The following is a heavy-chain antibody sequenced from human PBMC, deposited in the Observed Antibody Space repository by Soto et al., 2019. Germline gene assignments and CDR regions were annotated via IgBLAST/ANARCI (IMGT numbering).Heavy chain of an antibody. CDR2: ISYDGSNK. D-gene: IGHD2-15*01. CDR1: GFTFSSYG. Sequence: QVQLVESGGGVVQPGRSLRLSCAASGFTFSSYGMHWVRQAPGKGLERVAVISYDGSNKYYADSVKGRFTISRDNSKKTLYLQMNSLRAEDTAVYYCAKDGRILYYYYYGMDVWGQGTTVTVSS. J-gene: IGHJ6*02. CDR3: AKDGRILYYYYYGMDV. V-gene: IGHV3-30*18.